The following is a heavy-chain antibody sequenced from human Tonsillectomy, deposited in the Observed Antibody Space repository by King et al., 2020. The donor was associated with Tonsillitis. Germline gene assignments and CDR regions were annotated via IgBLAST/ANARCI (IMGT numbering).Heavy chain of an antibody. CDR2: ISWNSGSI. J-gene: IGHJ4*02. D-gene: IGHD1-26*01. Sequence: VQLVESGGGLVQPGRSLRLSCAASGFTFDDYAMHWVRQAPGKGLEWVSGISWNSGSIGYADSVKGRFTISRDNAKNSLYLQMNSLRAEDTALYYCAKDGVYGSKVLGTPHLEYWGQGTLVPVSS. CDR1: GFTFDDYA. V-gene: IGHV3-9*01. CDR3: AKDGVYGSKVLGTPHLEY.